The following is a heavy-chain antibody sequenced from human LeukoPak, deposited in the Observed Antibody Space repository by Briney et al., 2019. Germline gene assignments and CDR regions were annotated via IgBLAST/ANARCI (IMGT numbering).Heavy chain of an antibody. V-gene: IGHV3-74*01. Sequence: GGFLRLSCAASGFTFGNYWMHWVRQAPGKGLVWVSRIKSDGSRTDYADSVKGRFTISRDNAKNSLYLEMNSLRVEDTAVYYCARGGMGPSGGIQHWGQGTLVTVSS. CDR2: IKSDGSRT. CDR3: ARGGMGPSGGIQH. D-gene: IGHD3-16*01. J-gene: IGHJ1*01. CDR1: GFTFGNYW.